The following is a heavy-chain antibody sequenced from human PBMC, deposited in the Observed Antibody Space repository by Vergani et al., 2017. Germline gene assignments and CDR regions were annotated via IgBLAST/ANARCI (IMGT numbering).Heavy chain of an antibody. CDR1: GFMFSNYW. D-gene: IGHD3-22*01. V-gene: IGHV3-7*01. CDR3: TKAGQYDSDNFHDS. Sequence: EVQLVESGGGLVKPGGSLRLSCAASGFMFSNYWMNWVRQAPGKGLEWVANIKQDGSEKYYVDSVKGRFTISRDNSQTTVFLQMNSLRADDSAVYYCTKAGQYDSDNFHDSWGQGALVTVAS. CDR2: IKQDGSEK. J-gene: IGHJ1*01.